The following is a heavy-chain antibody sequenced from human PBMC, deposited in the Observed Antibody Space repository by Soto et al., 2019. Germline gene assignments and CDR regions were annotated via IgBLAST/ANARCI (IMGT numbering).Heavy chain of an antibody. CDR1: DDTFAAYW. Sequence: VESLKISCNGFDDTFAAYWIGWVRQMPWKGLEWMGVINPRDSDVKYSPSFQGQVTISADKSTSTAYLQWSSLKASDTAMYYCARHGPRVYYDNSDYYYYGMDVWGQGTTVTVSS. CDR3: ARHGPRVYYDNSDYYYYGMDV. J-gene: IGHJ6*02. V-gene: IGHV5-51*01. D-gene: IGHD3-22*01. CDR2: INPRDSDV.